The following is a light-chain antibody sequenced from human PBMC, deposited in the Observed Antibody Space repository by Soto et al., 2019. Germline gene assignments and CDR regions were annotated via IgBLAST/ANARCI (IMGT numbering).Light chain of an antibody. CDR3: EAWDDSLNGYV. CDR1: NSNIGTNP. J-gene: IGLJ1*01. V-gene: IGLV1-44*01. Sequence: QSVLTQPPSASGTPGQTVTMSCSGSNSNIGTNPVNWYQQFPGTAPTVLIFGNNQRPSGVPDRFSGSKSGTSASLAMSGLQSEDEADYFCEAWDDSLNGYVFGTGTKVTAL. CDR2: GNN.